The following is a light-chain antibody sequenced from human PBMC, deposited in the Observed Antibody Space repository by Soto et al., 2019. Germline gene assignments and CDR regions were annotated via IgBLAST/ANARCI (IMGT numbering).Light chain of an antibody. CDR1: QSVSTN. CDR3: HSYDKWPPGT. J-gene: IGKJ1*01. CDR2: DAS. Sequence: EIVMTQFPATLSESPGEGVTLSCRASQSVSTNVAWYQQKPGEAPRLLIFDASARAVDIPGRFSGSVSGTEFTLTISSLQPEDFAVYFCHSYDKWPPGTFGQGTKVEIK. V-gene: IGKV3D-15*01.